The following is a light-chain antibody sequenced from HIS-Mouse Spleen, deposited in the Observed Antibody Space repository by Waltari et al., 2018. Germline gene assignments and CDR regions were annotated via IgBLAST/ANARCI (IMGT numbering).Light chain of an antibody. CDR1: QDISNY. Sequence: DIQMTQSPSSLSASVGERVTITCQESQDISNYLNWYQQKPGKAPKLLIYDASNLETGVPSRFSGSGSGTDFTFTISSLQPEDIATYYCQQYDNLPHPFGGGTKVEIK. V-gene: IGKV1-33*01. CDR3: QQYDNLPHP. CDR2: DAS. J-gene: IGKJ4*01.